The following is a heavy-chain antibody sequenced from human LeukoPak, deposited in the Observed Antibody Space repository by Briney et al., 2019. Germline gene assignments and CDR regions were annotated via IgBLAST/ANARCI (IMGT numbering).Heavy chain of an antibody. V-gene: IGHV1-2*02. CDR3: ARDLQWLPGLLYFDY. D-gene: IGHD5-12*01. Sequence: GESLKISCKGSGYTFTGYYMHWVRQAPGQGLEWMGWINPNSGGTNYAQKFQGRVTMTRDTSISTAYMELSRLRSDDTAVYYCARDLQWLPGLLYFDYWGQGTLVTVSS. CDR2: INPNSGGT. J-gene: IGHJ4*02. CDR1: GYTFTGYY.